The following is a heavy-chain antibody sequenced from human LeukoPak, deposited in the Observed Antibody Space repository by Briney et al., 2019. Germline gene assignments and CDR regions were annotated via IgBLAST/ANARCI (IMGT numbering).Heavy chain of an antibody. D-gene: IGHD3-22*01. CDR3: ARGPTTTGRGDDYYYDSSGYYPY. J-gene: IGHJ4*02. CDR1: GFTFSSYW. CDR2: INSDGSST. Sequence: GGSLRLSCAASGFTFSSYWMHWVRQAPGKGLVWVSRINSDGSSTSYADSVKGRFTISRDNAKNTLYLQMNSLRAKDTAVYYCARGPTTTGRGDDYYYDSSGYYPYWGQGTLVTVSS. V-gene: IGHV3-74*01.